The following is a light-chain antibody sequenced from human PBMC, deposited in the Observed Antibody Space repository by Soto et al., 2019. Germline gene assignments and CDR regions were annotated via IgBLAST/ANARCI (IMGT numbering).Light chain of an antibody. Sequence: EILLAQSPATLSLSPGERATLSCKASQDVSIFLAWYQQKPGQAPRLLIHDESNRATGVPARFSGSGSGRDFTLTITSLEPEDFAVYYFQQRSTWLYTFGQGTKLEV. CDR2: DES. V-gene: IGKV3-11*02. CDR3: QQRSTWLYT. CDR1: QDVSIF. J-gene: IGKJ2*01.